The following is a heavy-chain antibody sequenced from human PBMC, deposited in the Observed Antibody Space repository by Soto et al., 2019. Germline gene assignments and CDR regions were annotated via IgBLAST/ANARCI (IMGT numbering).Heavy chain of an antibody. CDR3: ARDDEGGSYCDLGY. Sequence: QVQLVESGGGVVQPGRSLRLYCAASGVTFSKYIMHWVRQAPGKGLGWVAIILHDGNNKYYADSVTGRFTISRDNSKNTLYLQMNSLRTEDTAIYYCARDDEGGSYCDLGYWGQGTLFTVSS. J-gene: IGHJ4*02. D-gene: IGHD3-10*01. CDR1: GVTFSKYI. V-gene: IGHV3-30-3*01. CDR2: ILHDGNNK.